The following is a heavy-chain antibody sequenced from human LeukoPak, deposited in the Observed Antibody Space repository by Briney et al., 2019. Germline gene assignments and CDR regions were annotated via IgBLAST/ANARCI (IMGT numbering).Heavy chain of an antibody. CDR1: GGTFSSYA. V-gene: IGHV1-69*13. Sequence: GASVKVSCKASGGTFSSYAISWVRQAPGQGLEWMGGIIPIFGTANYAQKFQGRVTITADESTSTAYMELSSLRSEDTAVYYCARGLIYDSSGYYWFDPWGQGTWSPSPQ. J-gene: IGHJ5*02. CDR2: IIPIFGTA. CDR3: ARGLIYDSSGYYWFDP. D-gene: IGHD3-22*01.